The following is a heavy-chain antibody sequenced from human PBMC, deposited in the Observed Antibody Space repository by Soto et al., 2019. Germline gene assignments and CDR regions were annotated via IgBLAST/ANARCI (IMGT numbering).Heavy chain of an antibody. J-gene: IGHJ5*02. V-gene: IGHV4-39*01. CDR3: AGRSSLASVQLFFREISNYNWFDP. D-gene: IGHD1-1*01. CDR1: NGSISSPIYY. Sequence: QMQLQESGPGLVRPSETLSLTCTVSNGSISSPIYYWGWLRQPPGKGLEWIGSIHQTGSTYYNPSLQGRVTISVDTSKNQFSLKLSSVTAADTAMYFCAGRSSLASVQLFFREISNYNWFDPWGQGTLVTVSS. CDR2: IHQTGST.